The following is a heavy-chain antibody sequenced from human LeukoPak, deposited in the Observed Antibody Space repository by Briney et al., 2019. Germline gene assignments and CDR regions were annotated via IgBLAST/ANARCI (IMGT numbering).Heavy chain of an antibody. CDR1: GGSISSSSYY. CDR3: ARQLWFGELLYGFDP. CDR2: IYYSGST. V-gene: IGHV4-39*01. J-gene: IGHJ5*02. Sequence: SETLSLTCTVSGGSISSSSYYWGWIRQPPGKGLEWIGSIYYSGSTYYNPSLKSRVTISVDTSKNQFSLKLSSVTAADTAVYYCARQLWFGELLYGFDPWGQGTLVTVSS. D-gene: IGHD3-10*01.